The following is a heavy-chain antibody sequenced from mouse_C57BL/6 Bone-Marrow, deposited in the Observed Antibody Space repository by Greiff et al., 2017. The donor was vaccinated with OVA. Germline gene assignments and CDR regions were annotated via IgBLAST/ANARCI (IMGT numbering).Heavy chain of an antibody. CDR1: GYSFTSYY. CDR2: IYPGSGNT. V-gene: IGHV1-66*01. D-gene: IGHD2-5*01. J-gene: IGHJ3*01. CDR3: YSNYGAWFAY. Sequence: VQGVESGPELVKPGASVKISCKASGYSFTSYYIHWVKQRPGQGLEWIGWIYPGSGNTKYNEKFKGKATLTADTSSSTAYMQLSSLTSEDSAVYYCYSNYGAWFAYWGQGTLVTVSA.